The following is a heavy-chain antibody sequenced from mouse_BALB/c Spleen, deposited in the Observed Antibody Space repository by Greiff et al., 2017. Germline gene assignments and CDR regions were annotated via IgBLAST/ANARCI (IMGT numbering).Heavy chain of an antibody. D-gene: IGHD2-4*01. CDR3: ARNFYDYDGDYAMDY. CDR1: GFSLTSYG. CDR2: IWSGGST. J-gene: IGHJ4*01. Sequence: QVHVKQSGPGLVQPSQSLSITCTVSGFSLTSYGVHWVRQSPGKGLEWLGVIWSGGSTDYNAAFISRLSISKDNSKSQVFFKMNSLQANDTAIYYCARNFYDYDGDYAMDYWGQGTSVTVSS. V-gene: IGHV2-2*02.